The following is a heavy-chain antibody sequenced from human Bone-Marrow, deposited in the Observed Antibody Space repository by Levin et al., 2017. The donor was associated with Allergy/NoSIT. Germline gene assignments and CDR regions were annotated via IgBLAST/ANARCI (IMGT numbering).Heavy chain of an antibody. CDR2: ISYDGSDK. D-gene: IGHD6-19*01. Sequence: GGSLRLSCAASGFTFSSYVMHWVRQAPGQGLEWVAVISYDGSDKHYADSVKGRFTISRDNSKNTLSLQMNSLRGEDTAVYYCARDSSGSSVWYGYFHYWGQGTLVTVSS. J-gene: IGHJ1*01. V-gene: IGHV3-30*04. CDR1: GFTFSSYV. CDR3: ARDSSGSSVWYGYFHY.